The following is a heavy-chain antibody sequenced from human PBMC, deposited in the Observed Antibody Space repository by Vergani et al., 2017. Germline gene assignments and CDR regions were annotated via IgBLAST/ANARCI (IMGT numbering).Heavy chain of an antibody. CDR1: GYTFTYRY. Sequence: QMQLVQSGAEVKKTGSSVKVSCKASGYTFTYRYLHWVRQAPGQALEWMGWITPFNGNTNYAQKFQGRVTMTRDTSTSTVYMELSSLRSEDTAVYYCAREGGTAMPTEWGQGTLVTVSS. CDR3: AREGGTAMPTE. J-gene: IGHJ4*02. V-gene: IGHV1-45*02. D-gene: IGHD5-18*01. CDR2: ITPFNGNT.